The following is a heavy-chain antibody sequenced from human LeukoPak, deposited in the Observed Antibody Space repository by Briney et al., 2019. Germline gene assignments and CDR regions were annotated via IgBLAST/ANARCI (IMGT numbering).Heavy chain of an antibody. CDR3: EKGLEAVAGTIDY. D-gene: IGHD6-19*01. CDR2: ISWNSGSI. CDR1: GFTFDDYA. J-gene: IGHJ4*02. Sequence: GGSLRLSCAASGFTFDDYAMHWVRQAPGKGLEWVSGISWNSGSIGYADSVKGRFTISRDNAKNSLYLQMNSLRAEDTALYYCEKGLEAVAGTIDYWGQGTLVTVSS. V-gene: IGHV3-9*01.